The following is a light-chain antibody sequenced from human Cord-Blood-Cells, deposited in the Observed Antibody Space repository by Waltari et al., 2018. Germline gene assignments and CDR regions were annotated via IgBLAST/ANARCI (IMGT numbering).Light chain of an antibody. CDR1: QSVSNY. CDR2: DAS. Sequence: EIVLTQSPATLSLSPADRATLSCRASQSVSNYLTWYQQKPGQAPRLLIDDASNPATGIPARFRGSGSGTDFTLTISSREPEDCAVYYCQQRSNFGPGTKVDIK. J-gene: IGKJ3*01. V-gene: IGKV3-11*01. CDR3: QQRSN.